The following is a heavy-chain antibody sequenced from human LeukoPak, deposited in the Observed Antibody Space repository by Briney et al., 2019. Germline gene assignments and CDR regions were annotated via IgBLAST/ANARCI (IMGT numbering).Heavy chain of an antibody. J-gene: IGHJ4*02. Sequence: GGSLRLSCAASGFTFTSNWIHWVRQAPGKGLVWVSRINDAGSGKSYADSVKGRFTISRDTPKNTGYLQMNSLRAEDTAVYYCATVFDLWGQGTLVTVSS. CDR2: INDAGSGK. CDR3: ATVFDL. CDR1: GFTFTSNW. V-gene: IGHV3-74*01.